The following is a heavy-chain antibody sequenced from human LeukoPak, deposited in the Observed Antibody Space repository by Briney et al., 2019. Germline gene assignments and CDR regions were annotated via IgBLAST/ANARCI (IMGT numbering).Heavy chain of an antibody. V-gene: IGHV3-23*01. D-gene: IGHD6-13*01. Sequence: GGSLRLSCAASGFTFRNYAMTWVRQAPGEGLEWGASIGERGDNKHYADSVKGRFTIARDNSGNKLYLQMRSLRAEDTAIYFCARDRRVQPLFYFDNWGRGLQVFVSS. CDR3: ARDRRVQPLFYFDN. CDR1: GFTFRNYA. CDR2: IGERGDNK. J-gene: IGHJ4*02.